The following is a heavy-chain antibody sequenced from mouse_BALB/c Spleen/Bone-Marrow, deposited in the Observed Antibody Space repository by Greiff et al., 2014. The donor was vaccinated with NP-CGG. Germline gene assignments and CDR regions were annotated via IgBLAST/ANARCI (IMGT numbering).Heavy chain of an antibody. V-gene: IGHV1-26*01. Sequence: VQLQQPGPELVKPGASMKISCKASGYSFTDYTMNWVRQSHGKNLEWIGLINPYNGGSTYNQKFKGTATLTVDRSSSTAYMELLSLTSDDSAVCYCARDGYGRYFDVWGAGTTVTVSS. CDR1: GYSFTDYT. CDR2: INPYNGGS. J-gene: IGHJ1*01. CDR3: ARDGYGRYFDV. D-gene: IGHD2-2*01.